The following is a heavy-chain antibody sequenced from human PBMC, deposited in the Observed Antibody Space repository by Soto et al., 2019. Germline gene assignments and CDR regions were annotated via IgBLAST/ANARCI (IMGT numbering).Heavy chain of an antibody. J-gene: IGHJ5*02. Sequence: ASVKVSCKASGYTFTGYYMHWVRQAPGQGLEWMGWINPDSGGTNYAQKFQGRVTMTRDTSISTAYMELSRLRSDDTAVYYCARDISGNYYDSSGYPGTWGQGTLVTVSS. CDR3: ARDISGNYYDSSGYPGT. V-gene: IGHV1-2*02. D-gene: IGHD3-22*01. CDR1: GYTFTGYY. CDR2: INPDSGGT.